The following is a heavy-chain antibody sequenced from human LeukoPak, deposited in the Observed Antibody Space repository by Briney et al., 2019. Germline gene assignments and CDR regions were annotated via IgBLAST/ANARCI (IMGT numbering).Heavy chain of an antibody. J-gene: IGHJ4*02. CDR2: IYYSGST. D-gene: IGHD6-13*01. CDR1: GGSISSSSYY. V-gene: IGHV4-39*01. Sequence: PSETLSLTCTVSGGSISSSSYYWGWIRQPPGKGLEWIGSIYYSGSTYYNPSLKSRVTISVDTSKNQFSLKLSSVTAADTAVYYCARHGPPGIAAEGFVSYKYYFDYWGQGTLVTVSS. CDR3: ARHGPPGIAAEGFVSYKYYFDY.